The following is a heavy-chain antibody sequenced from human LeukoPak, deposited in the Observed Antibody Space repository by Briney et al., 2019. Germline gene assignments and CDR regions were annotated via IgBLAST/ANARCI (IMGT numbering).Heavy chain of an antibody. CDR3: ARERYYDILTGYSSLNYFDY. J-gene: IGHJ4*02. V-gene: IGHV1-69*05. CDR1: GGTFSSYA. CDR2: IIPIFGTA. Sequence: SVKVSCKASGGTFSSYAISWVRQAPGQGLEWMGGIIPIFGTANYAQKFQGRVTITTDESTSTAYMELSSLRSEDTAVYYCARERYYDILTGYSSLNYFDYWGQGTLVTVSS. D-gene: IGHD3-9*01.